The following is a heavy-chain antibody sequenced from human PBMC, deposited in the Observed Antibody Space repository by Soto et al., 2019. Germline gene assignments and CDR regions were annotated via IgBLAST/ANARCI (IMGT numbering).Heavy chain of an antibody. CDR2: INAGNGNT. V-gene: IGHV1-3*01. Sequence: QVPLVQSGAEVKKPGASVKVSCKASGYTFTSYAMHWVRQAPGQRLEWMGWINAGNGNTKYSQKFQGRVTITRDTSASTAYMELSSLRSEDTAVYYCARVGTGTTLVDAFDIWGQGTMVTVSS. CDR1: GYTFTSYA. CDR3: ARVGTGTTLVDAFDI. J-gene: IGHJ3*02. D-gene: IGHD1-7*01.